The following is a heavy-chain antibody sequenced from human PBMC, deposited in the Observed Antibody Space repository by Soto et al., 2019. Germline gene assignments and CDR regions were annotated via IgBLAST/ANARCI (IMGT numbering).Heavy chain of an antibody. D-gene: IGHD6-13*01. V-gene: IGHV4-39*01. Sequence: LQESGPGLVKPSATLSLTCSGFGESISRRSYYSAWIRRPPGMGVEWIAGSAYTGNTYSTPSFTGRAAISGDTSKNQFSLKLSFVTAADTAVYYCARFSWYDGDSITNCCMAFWGNGATVTVSS. CDR3: ARFSWYDGDSITNCCMAF. CDR2: SAYTGNT. CDR1: GESISRRSYY. J-gene: IGHJ6*03.